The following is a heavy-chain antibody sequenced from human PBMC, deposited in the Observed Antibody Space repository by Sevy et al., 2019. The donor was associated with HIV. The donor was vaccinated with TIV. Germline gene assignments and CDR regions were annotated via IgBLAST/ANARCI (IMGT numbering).Heavy chain of an antibody. Sequence: GGSLRLSCAASGFSFSDYAMSWVCQAPGKGLEWVSSMSGSGGRTYYADSVKGRFTISRDNSKNSLYLQMNNLRAEDTAVYYCAREGCTKPHDYWGQGTLVTVSS. CDR3: AREGCTKPHDY. V-gene: IGHV3-23*01. D-gene: IGHD2-8*01. CDR2: MSGSGGRT. CDR1: GFSFSDYA. J-gene: IGHJ4*02.